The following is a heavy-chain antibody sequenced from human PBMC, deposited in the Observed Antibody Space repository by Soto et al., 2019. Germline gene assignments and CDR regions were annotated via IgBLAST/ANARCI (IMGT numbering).Heavy chain of an antibody. CDR3: ARDRVYYYDNSGYYNFDY. Sequence: GGSLRLSCAASGFTFSNYVMNWVRQAPGKGLDWVSAISASGGSTYYADSVKGRFTISRDSSKSTLYLHMDNLRDEDTAVYYCARDRVYYYDNSGYYNFDYWGQGTLVTVSS. D-gene: IGHD3-22*01. V-gene: IGHV3-23*01. J-gene: IGHJ4*02. CDR2: ISASGGST. CDR1: GFTFSNYV.